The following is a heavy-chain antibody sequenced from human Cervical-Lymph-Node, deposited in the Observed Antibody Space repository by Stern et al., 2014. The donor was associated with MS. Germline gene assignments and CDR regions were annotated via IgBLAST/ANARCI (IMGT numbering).Heavy chain of an antibody. CDR2: IYWDGDK. Sequence: QITLKESGPTLVKPTETLRLTCTFSGFSLRTNGVAVGWIRQTPGKALEFLALIYWDGDKRYNPSLKRRLTITTDTSQSQVVLKMTRPDPGGHAQYFRGIPPPGDFLEDAFDIWGQGTMVTISS. V-gene: IGHV2-5*02. J-gene: IGHJ3*02. CDR3: GIPPPGDFLEDAFDI. D-gene: IGHD4-17*01. CDR1: GFSLRTNGVA.